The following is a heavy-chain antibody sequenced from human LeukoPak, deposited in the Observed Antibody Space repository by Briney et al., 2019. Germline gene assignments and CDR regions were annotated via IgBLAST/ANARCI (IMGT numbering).Heavy chain of an antibody. J-gene: IGHJ6*03. CDR1: GYTFTGYY. CDR2: INPNSGGT. V-gene: IGHV1-2*02. Sequence: ASVKVSCKASGYTFTGYYMHWVRQAPGQGLEWMGWINPNSGGTNYAQKFQGRVTMTRDTSISTAYMELSRLRSADTAVYYCARADKDDFWSGYYYYYYMDVWGKGTTVTVSS. D-gene: IGHD3-3*01. CDR3: ARADKDDFWSGYYYYYYMDV.